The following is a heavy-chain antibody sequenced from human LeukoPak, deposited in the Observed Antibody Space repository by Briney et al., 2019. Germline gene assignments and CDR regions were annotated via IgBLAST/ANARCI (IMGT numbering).Heavy chain of an antibody. D-gene: IGHD3-22*01. V-gene: IGHV1-46*01. CDR1: GYTFTSNY. J-gene: IGHJ4*02. Sequence: ASVKVPCKAFGYTFTSNYIHWVRQAPGQGPEWMGVISPSGGSTTYAQKFQGRVTLTRDMSTSTDYLELSSLRSEDTAVYYCARDSLGGYYYSFDYWGQGTLVTVSS. CDR3: ARDSLGGYYYSFDY. CDR2: ISPSGGST.